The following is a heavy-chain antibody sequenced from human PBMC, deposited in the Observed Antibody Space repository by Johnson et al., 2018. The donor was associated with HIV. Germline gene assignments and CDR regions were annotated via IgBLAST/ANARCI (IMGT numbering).Heavy chain of an antibody. CDR2: ISTSSATI. Sequence: QMQLVESGGGVVKPGGSLRLSCAASGFTFNDYYMSWIRQAPGKGLEWLSYISTSSATIYYADSVKGRVTISRDNAKNSLYQQMNSLRAEDTALYYCAGAWYSSSAFDICGQGTMVTVSS. D-gene: IGHD6-6*01. CDR3: AGAWYSSSAFDI. J-gene: IGHJ3*02. CDR1: GFTFNDYY. V-gene: IGHV3-11*01.